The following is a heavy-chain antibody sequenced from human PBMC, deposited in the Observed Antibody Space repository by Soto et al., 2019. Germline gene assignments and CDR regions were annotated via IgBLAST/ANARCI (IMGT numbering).Heavy chain of an antibody. CDR3: ARDGYCVSPSCSFLPDV. Sequence: PGGSLTVSCAASGFSFSNYWLSWVRQAPGKGLKWMANMNQDGNEKYDVDSVKGRFTISRENAKNSLYLQMNSLRDEDMAVYYCARDGYCVSPSCSFLPDVGGKGTTVPVPS. D-gene: IGHD2-2*03. CDR1: GFSFSNYW. CDR2: MNQDGNEK. J-gene: IGHJ6*04. V-gene: IGHV3-7*01.